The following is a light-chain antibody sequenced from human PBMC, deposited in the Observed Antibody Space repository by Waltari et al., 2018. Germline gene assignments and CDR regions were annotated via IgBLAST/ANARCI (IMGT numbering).Light chain of an antibody. Sequence: EIVMTQSPATLSVSPGERVRLSCRASQSVRSNLAWYQQKPGQSPRLLIYGASTRATDIPARFSGSGSGTEFTLVISSLQSEDFAVYYCQQYSIWPPLTFGGGTKVEIK. V-gene: IGKV3-15*01. J-gene: IGKJ4*01. CDR3: QQYSIWPPLT. CDR2: GAS. CDR1: QSVRSN.